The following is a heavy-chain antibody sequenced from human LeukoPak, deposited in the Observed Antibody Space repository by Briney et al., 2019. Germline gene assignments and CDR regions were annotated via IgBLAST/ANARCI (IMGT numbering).Heavy chain of an antibody. V-gene: IGHV3-21*04. Sequence: NPGGSLRLSCAASGFTFRSYSMNWVRQAPGKGLEWVSSISSGGSYTDYADSVKGRFTISRDNAKNSLYLQMNSLRAEDTALYYCAKDIRPLSSGCDYWGQGTLVTVSS. CDR2: ISSGGSYT. CDR3: AKDIRPLSSGCDY. D-gene: IGHD6-19*01. J-gene: IGHJ4*02. CDR1: GFTFRSYS.